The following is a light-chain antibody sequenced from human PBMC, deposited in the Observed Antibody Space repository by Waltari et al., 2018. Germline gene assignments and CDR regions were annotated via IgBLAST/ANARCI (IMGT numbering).Light chain of an antibody. CDR1: QGLVYSDGNTY. CDR3: MQASHWPHS. CDR2: EVS. V-gene: IGKV2-30*01. Sequence: DVVVAPSPTSLPVPLGQPAPIPRRSAQGLVYSDGNTYLNWFHQRPGQSPRRLIYEVSNRDSWVPDRFSGSGSGTDFTLKISRVEAEDVGLYYCMQASHWPHSFGQGTKLEIK. J-gene: IGKJ2*03.